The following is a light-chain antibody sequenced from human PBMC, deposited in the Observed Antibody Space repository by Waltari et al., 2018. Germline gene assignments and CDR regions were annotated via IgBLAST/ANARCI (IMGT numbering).Light chain of an antibody. CDR2: GAS. Sequence: EIVLTQSPGPLSLSSGERAALSCRASQRVSNNYLAWYQQKPGQGPRLLLYGASSRATGVPDRFSGRGSGTDFTLTISRLEPEDLAVYYCQQYGSSPGTFGQGTKVEIK. V-gene: IGKV3-20*01. CDR3: QQYGSSPGT. J-gene: IGKJ1*01. CDR1: QRVSNNY.